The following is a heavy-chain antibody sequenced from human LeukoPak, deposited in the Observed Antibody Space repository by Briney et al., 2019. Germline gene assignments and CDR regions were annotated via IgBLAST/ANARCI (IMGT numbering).Heavy chain of an antibody. CDR1: GFTFSSYA. CDR3: AKLPPYSSGWPPDY. V-gene: IGHV3-23*01. J-gene: IGHJ4*02. Sequence: GGSLRLSCAASGFTFSSYAMSWVRQAPGEGVEWVSAISGSGGSTYYADSVKGRFTISRDNSKNTLYLQMNSLRAEDTAVYYCAKLPPYSSGWPPDYWGQGTLVTVSS. CDR2: ISGSGGST. D-gene: IGHD6-19*01.